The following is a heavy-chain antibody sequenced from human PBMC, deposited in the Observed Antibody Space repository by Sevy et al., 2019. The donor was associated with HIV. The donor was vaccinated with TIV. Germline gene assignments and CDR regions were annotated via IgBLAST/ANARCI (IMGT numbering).Heavy chain of an antibody. CDR2: IIPIFGTA. V-gene: IGHV1-69*01. J-gene: IGHJ3*02. CDR3: AGNPDDAFDI. CDR1: GGTFSSYA. Sequence: ASVKVSCKASGGTFSSYAISWVRQAPGEGLEWMGGIIPIFGTANYAQKFQGRVTITADESTSTAYMELSSLSSEDTAVYYCAGNPDDAFDIWGQWTMVTVSS.